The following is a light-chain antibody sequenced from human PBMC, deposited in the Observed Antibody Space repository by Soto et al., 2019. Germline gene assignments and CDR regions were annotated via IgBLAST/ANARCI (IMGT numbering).Light chain of an antibody. CDR3: QQYNNWPLT. CDR1: QSVSSN. J-gene: IGKJ1*01. Sequence: VMTQSPSTVSVSPGERATLSCRASQSVSSNLAWYQQKPGQAPRLLIYGASTRATGIPARFSGSGSGTEFTLTISSLQSEDFAVYYCQQYNNWPLTFGQGTKVDIK. CDR2: GAS. V-gene: IGKV3-15*01.